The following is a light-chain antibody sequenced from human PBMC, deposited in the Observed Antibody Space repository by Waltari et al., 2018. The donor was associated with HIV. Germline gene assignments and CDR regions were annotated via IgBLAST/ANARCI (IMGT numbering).Light chain of an antibody. Sequence: DIQMTQSPSSLSASVGDRVTVSCRANQNISSYLIWYQQRPGKAPSLLIYTASTLQTGVPSRFSGSGSGTDFTLSITSLQPEDFATYYCQQSYSTPLTFGGGTRVEIK. J-gene: IGKJ4*01. CDR2: TAS. V-gene: IGKV1-39*01. CDR3: QQSYSTPLT. CDR1: QNISSY.